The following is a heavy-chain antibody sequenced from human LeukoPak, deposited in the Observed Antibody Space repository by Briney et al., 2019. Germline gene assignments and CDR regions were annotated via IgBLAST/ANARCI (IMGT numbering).Heavy chain of an antibody. CDR1: GGSIGSDY. D-gene: IGHD6-19*01. V-gene: IGHV4-59*08. CDR2: IYYTGGT. J-gene: IGHJ4*02. CDR3: AKYGNSGWVIDN. Sequence: SETLSLTCTVSGGSIGSDYWTWIRQPPGKGLEYIGYIYYTGGTNYNPPLKSRVTISVDTSKNQFSLKLSSVTAADTTVYFCAKYGNSGWVIDNWGQGTLVTVSS.